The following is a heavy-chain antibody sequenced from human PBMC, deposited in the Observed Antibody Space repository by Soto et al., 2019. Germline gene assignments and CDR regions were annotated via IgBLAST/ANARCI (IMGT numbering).Heavy chain of an antibody. Sequence: QVQLVQSGAEVKKPGASVKVYCKASGYTFTSYGLSWVRQAPGQGLEWMGRISAYNYNTNYAQKLQGRVTMTTDTSTSTAYMERGVLRSDDTAVYYCARVVGALGHWFDPWGQGTLVTVSS. V-gene: IGHV1-18*01. CDR3: ARVVGALGHWFDP. J-gene: IGHJ5*02. CDR1: GYTFTSYG. CDR2: ISAYNYNT. D-gene: IGHD1-26*01.